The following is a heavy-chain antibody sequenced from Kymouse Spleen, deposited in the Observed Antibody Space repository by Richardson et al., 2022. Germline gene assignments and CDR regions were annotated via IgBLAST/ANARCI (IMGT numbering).Heavy chain of an antibody. V-gene: IGHV4-39*01. CDR2: IYYSGST. D-gene: IGHD6-19*01. CDR3: ARCSSGWYYYYGMDV. Sequence: QLQLQESGPGLVKPSETLSLTCTVSGGSISSSSYYWGWIRQPPGKGLEWIGSIYYSGSTYYNPSLKSRVTISVDTSKNQFSLKLSSVTAADTAVYYCARCSSGWYYYYGMDVWGQGTTVTVSS. J-gene: IGHJ6*02. CDR1: GGSISSSSYY.